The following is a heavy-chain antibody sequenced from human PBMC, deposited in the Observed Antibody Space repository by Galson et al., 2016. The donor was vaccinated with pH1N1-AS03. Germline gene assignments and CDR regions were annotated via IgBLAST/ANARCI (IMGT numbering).Heavy chain of an antibody. J-gene: IGHJ2*01. CDR2: IRQDGSEK. CDR3: ARKATLTYYLDL. CDR1: GFSFSASR. D-gene: IGHD3-9*01. V-gene: IGHV3-7*03. Sequence: SLRLSCAASGFSFSASRMSWVRQAPGKGLEWVANIRQDGSEKYYVDSVEGRVTISRDNAKNSLYLKMNSLRDEDRAGYYCARKATLTYYLDLWGRGTLVTVSS.